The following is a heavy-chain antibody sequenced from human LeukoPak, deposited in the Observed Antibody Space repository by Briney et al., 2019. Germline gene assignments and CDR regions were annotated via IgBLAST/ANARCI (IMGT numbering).Heavy chain of an antibody. V-gene: IGHV1-18*01. CDR1: GYTFTSYG. Sequence: ASEKVSCKASGYTFTSYGISWVRQAPGQGLEWMGWISAYNGNTNYAQKLQGRVTMTTDTSTSTAYMELRSLRSDDTAVYYCARDLRSGPPDWFDPWGQGTLVTVSS. J-gene: IGHJ5*02. CDR3: ARDLRSGPPDWFDP. CDR2: ISAYNGNT. D-gene: IGHD2-15*01.